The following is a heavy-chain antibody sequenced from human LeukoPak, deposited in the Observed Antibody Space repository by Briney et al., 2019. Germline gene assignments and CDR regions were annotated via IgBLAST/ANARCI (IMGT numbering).Heavy chain of an antibody. J-gene: IGHJ4*02. Sequence: GGSLRLSCAASGFTFSTNWMHWVRQAPGRGLVWVSRIKGDGGITNYAASVKGRFTISRDNAKNTLYLQMNSLRAEDTAVYYCARENWYLDYWGQGTLVTVSS. CDR1: GFTFSTNW. CDR3: ARENWYLDY. D-gene: IGHD1-1*01. CDR2: IKGDGGIT. V-gene: IGHV3-74*01.